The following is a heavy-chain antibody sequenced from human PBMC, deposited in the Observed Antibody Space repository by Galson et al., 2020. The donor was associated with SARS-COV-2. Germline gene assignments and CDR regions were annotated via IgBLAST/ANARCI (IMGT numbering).Heavy chain of an antibody. J-gene: IGHJ4*02. V-gene: IGHV3-74*01. CDR3: TRGCSSTRCPSDY. Sequence: GESLKNSCEASGITFRTSYLHWVRQAPGKGLVWVSVINPDGSGTNYADFVEGRFTISRDNRKNTLYLQMNRLRAEDTAVYYCTRGCSSTRCPSDYWGQGTQVTVSS. CDR1: GITFRTSY. CDR2: INPDGSGT. D-gene: IGHD2-2*01.